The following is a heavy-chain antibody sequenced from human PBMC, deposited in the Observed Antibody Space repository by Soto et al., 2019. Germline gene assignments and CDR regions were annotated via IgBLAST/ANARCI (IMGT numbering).Heavy chain of an antibody. CDR2: INAGYGNT. D-gene: IGHD7-27*01. J-gene: IGHJ4*02. Sequence: SSVKVSCKDSGYTFSSYAMHWVRQAPGQRLEWMGWINAGYGNTKSSQKFQDRVTISRDTSASTAYMELTSLRSEDTAVYYCARDTGDGTIDFWGQGTLVTVSS. V-gene: IGHV1-3*01. CDR1: GYTFSSYA. CDR3: ARDTGDGTIDF.